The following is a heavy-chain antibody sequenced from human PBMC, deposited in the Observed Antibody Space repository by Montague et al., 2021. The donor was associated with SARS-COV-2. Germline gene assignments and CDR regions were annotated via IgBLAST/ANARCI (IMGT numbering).Heavy chain of an antibody. CDR1: GFSLSTPNVG. D-gene: IGHD3-9*01. J-gene: IGHJ4*02. CDR2: IYSNGDK. V-gene: IGHV2-5*01. CDR3: AHLIRYYDIFTDIPFDD. Sequence: PALVKPTQTLTLTCTFSGFSLSTPNVGVAWIRQPPGKALEWLAVIYSNGDKRYSPSLQRRLTITKDTSRNQVVLSLTNVDPLDTATYYCAHLIRYYDIFTDIPFDDWGQGTQVTVSS.